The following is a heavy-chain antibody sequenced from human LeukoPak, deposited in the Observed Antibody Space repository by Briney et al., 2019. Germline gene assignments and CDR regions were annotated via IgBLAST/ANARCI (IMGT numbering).Heavy chain of an antibody. Sequence: PGGSLRLSCAASGFIFSSYAMSWVRQAPGKGLEWVSAISGSGGSTYYADSVKGRFTISRDNSKNTLYLQMNSLRAEDTAVYYCAKDPTYRPVGPQLYSSGPVADYWGQGTLVTVSS. J-gene: IGHJ4*02. D-gene: IGHD6-19*01. CDR1: GFIFSSYA. CDR3: AKDPTYRPVGPQLYSSGPVADY. CDR2: ISGSGGST. V-gene: IGHV3-23*01.